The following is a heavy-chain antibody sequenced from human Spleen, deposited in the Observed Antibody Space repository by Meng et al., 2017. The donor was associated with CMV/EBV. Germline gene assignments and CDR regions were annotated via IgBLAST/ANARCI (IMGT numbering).Heavy chain of an antibody. V-gene: IGHV3-53*01. Sequence: GESLKISCVASGFSVSVTHMSWVRQAPGKGLECVSIIYSGDRTYYADSVKGRFIISRDNSKNALYLQMNSLRVEDTAVYYCAKHQDYWGQGTLVTVSS. D-gene: IGHD2-2*01. CDR3: AKHQDY. J-gene: IGHJ4*02. CDR1: GFSVSVTH. CDR2: IYSGDRT.